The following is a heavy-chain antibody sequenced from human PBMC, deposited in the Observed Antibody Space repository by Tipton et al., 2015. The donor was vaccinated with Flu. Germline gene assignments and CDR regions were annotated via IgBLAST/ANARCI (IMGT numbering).Heavy chain of an antibody. Sequence: LRLSCTVSGGSISSYYWSWIRQPPGKGLEWIGNIYYSGSTNYNPSLKSRVTISVDTSKNQFSLKLSSVIAADTAVYYCARVSAIAVAGLAPFDYWGQGTLVTVSS. D-gene: IGHD6-19*01. CDR2: IYYSGST. V-gene: IGHV4-59*01. J-gene: IGHJ4*02. CDR3: ARVSAIAVAGLAPFDY. CDR1: GGSISSYY.